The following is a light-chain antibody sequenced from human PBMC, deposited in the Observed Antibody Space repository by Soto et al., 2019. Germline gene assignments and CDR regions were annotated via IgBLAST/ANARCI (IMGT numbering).Light chain of an antibody. CDR3: AAWDDSLNGYV. CDR1: SSNIGSNT. V-gene: IGLV1-44*01. J-gene: IGLJ1*01. Sequence: QSVLTQPTSASGTPGQRVTISCSGSSSNIGSNTVNWYQQLPGTAPKLLIYSNNQRPSGVPDRFSGSKSGTSASLAISGLQSEDEADYYCAAWDDSLNGYVCGTGTKITVL. CDR2: SNN.